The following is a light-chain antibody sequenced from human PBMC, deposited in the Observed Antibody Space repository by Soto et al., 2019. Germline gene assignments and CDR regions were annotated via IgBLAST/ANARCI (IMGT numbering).Light chain of an antibody. CDR3: QQYVHWPPGA. J-gene: IGKJ1*01. CDR1: QSVSSS. V-gene: IGKV3-15*01. Sequence: EIVVTQSPATLSVSPGERVTLSCRASQSVSSSLAWYQQRPGQAPRLLIYDTSTRAAGIAARFSGSGSGTEFTLTISSLQSEDSAVYYCQQYVHWPPGAFGQGTKVAIK. CDR2: DTS.